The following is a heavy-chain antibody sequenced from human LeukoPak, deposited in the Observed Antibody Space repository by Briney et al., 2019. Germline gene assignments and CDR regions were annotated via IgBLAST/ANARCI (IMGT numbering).Heavy chain of an antibody. V-gene: IGHV3-20*04. CDR2: INWNGGST. J-gene: IGHJ4*02. CDR3: ASVSSSWYTY. CDR1: GFTVSSNS. Sequence: AGSLRLSCTVSGFTVSSNSMSWVRHAPGKGLEWVSVINWNGGSTGYADSVKGRFTISRDNAKNSLYLQMNSLRAEDTALYYCASVSSSWYTYWGKGTLVTVSS. D-gene: IGHD6-13*01.